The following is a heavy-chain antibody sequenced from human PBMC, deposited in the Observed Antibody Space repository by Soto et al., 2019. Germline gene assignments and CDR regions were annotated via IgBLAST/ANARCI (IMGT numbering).Heavy chain of an antibody. J-gene: IGHJ4*02. D-gene: IGHD3-10*01. CDR1: GYTITSYA. V-gene: IGHV1-3*01. Sequence: ASVKVSCKASGYTITSYAIHWVRQAPGQRLEWMGWIHAGNGNTKYSQKFQDRVTITRDTSASTSYMELSSLIFEDTAVYYCARVLDYYGSGSHDYWGQGTLVTVSS. CDR2: IHAGNGNT. CDR3: ARVLDYYGSGSHDY.